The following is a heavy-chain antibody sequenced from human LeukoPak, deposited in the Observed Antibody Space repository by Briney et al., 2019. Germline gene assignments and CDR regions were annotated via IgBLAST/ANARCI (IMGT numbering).Heavy chain of an antibody. CDR2: IYHSGST. Sequence: SQTLSLICTVSGGSISSGGYYWSWIRQPPGKGLEWIGYIYHSGSTYYNPSLKSRVTISVDRSKNQFSLKLSSVTAADTAVYYCARAMDIVVVPAALNHDAFDIWGQGTMVTVSS. D-gene: IGHD2-2*03. J-gene: IGHJ3*02. CDR1: GGSISSGGYY. V-gene: IGHV4-30-2*01. CDR3: ARAMDIVVVPAALNHDAFDI.